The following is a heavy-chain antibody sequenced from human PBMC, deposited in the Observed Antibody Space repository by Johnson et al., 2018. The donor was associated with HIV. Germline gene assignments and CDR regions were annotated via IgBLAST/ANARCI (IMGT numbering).Heavy chain of an antibody. CDR1: GFTFDDYA. CDR3: AREGVGAVDI. Sequence: VQLVESGGGVVQPGGSLRLSCAASGFTFDDYAMHWVRQAPGKGLEWVSGISWNSGSIGYADSVTGRFTISRDNAKTSLFLQMDSLRGEDTAMYYCAREGVGAVDIWGQGTKVTVSS. V-gene: IGHV3-9*01. J-gene: IGHJ3*02. CDR2: ISWNSGSI. D-gene: IGHD2-8*01.